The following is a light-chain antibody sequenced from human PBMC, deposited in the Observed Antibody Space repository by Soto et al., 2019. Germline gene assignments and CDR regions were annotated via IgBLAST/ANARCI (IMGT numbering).Light chain of an antibody. V-gene: IGKV1-5*03. CDR1: QSISSR. Sequence: DIQMTQSPSTLSASVGDRVTITCRASQSISSRLAWYQQKPGKAPKLLIYKASSLESGVPSRFSGSGSGTEFTITISSLQPDDFANYYCQQYNSYSWTFGQGTKVEIK. J-gene: IGKJ1*01. CDR2: KAS. CDR3: QQYNSYSWT.